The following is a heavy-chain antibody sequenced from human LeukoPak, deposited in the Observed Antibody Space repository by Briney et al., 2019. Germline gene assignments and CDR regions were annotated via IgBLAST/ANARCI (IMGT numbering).Heavy chain of an antibody. CDR3: ARADYHGSGTLGRIPQGYYYYMDV. J-gene: IGHJ6*03. V-gene: IGHV4-4*08. Sequence: SETLSLTCIVSGGSISLYYWSWIRQPPGKGREWIGYISNSGNTNYDPSLKSRVTISIDTSKKQLSPKLSSVTAADTAVYYCARADYHGSGTLGRIPQGYYYYMDVWGKGTTVTVSS. CDR2: ISNSGNT. D-gene: IGHD3-10*01. CDR1: GGSISLYY.